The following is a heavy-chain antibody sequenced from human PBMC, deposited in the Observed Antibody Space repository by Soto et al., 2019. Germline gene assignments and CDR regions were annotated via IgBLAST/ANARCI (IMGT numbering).Heavy chain of an antibody. D-gene: IGHD6-13*01. Sequence: SETLSLTCAVSGGSIRDYYWSWIRPAPGKGLEWVADIEYSGRTNYNPSLKSRLTISVDTSKNQFSLKLRSVTAADTAVYYCNLASSGPKLDAFDIWGQGTMVTVSS. J-gene: IGHJ3*02. CDR1: GGSIRDYY. V-gene: IGHV4-59*12. CDR2: IEYSGRT. CDR3: NLASSGPKLDAFDI.